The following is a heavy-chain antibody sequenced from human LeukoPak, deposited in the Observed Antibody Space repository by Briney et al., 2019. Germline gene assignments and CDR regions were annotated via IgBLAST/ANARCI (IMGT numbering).Heavy chain of an antibody. V-gene: IGHV1-2*02. Sequence: ASVNVSCKASGYTFTSYGISWVRQAPGQGLEWMGWINPNSGGTNYAQKFQGRVTMTRDTSISTAYMELSRLRSDDTAVYYCARGDVRGMAARPGYWGQGTLVTVSS. CDR2: INPNSGGT. J-gene: IGHJ4*02. D-gene: IGHD6-6*01. CDR1: GYTFTSYG. CDR3: ARGDVRGMAARPGY.